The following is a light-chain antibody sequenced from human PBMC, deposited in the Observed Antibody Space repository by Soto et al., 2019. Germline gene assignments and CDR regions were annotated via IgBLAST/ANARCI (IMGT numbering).Light chain of an antibody. CDR3: QQRNNLPSGART. V-gene: IGKV3-11*01. Sequence: EIVLTQSPATLSLSPGERATLSCRASQSVSSYLAWYQQKPGQAPRLLIYDASNRATGIPARFSGSGSGTGFPLPIHRPGAEDFSGYFWQQRNNLPSGARTFGQGTKVEIK. CDR2: DAS. CDR1: QSVSSY. J-gene: IGKJ1*01.